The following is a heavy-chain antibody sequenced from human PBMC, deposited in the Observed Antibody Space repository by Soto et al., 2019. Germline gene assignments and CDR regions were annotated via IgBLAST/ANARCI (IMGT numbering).Heavy chain of an antibody. CDR2: INPNSGGT. CDR1: GYAFTGYY. J-gene: IGHJ6*02. V-gene: IGHV1-2*04. Sequence: SEKVSCKASGYAFTGYYMHWVRQAPGQGLEWMGWINPNSGGTNYAQKFQGWVTMTRDTSISTAYMELRRLRSDDTAVYYCAREQRGAGYYYGMDVWGQGTTVTVSS. CDR3: AREQRGAGYYYGMDV. D-gene: IGHD6-19*01.